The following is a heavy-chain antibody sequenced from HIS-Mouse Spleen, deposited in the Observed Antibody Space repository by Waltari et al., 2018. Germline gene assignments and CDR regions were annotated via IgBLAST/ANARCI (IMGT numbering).Heavy chain of an antibody. J-gene: IGHJ2*01. V-gene: IGHV4-39*07. CDR2: IYYSGST. D-gene: IGHD6-13*01. Sequence: QLQLQESGPGLVKPSETLSLTCTVPGGPISSSSYYWGWIRQPPGKGLEWIGSIYYSGSTYYNPSLKSRVTISVDTSKNQFSLKLSSVTAADTDVYYCAREIPYSSSWYDWYFDLWGRGTLVTVSS. CDR1: GGPISSSSYY. CDR3: AREIPYSSSWYDWYFDL.